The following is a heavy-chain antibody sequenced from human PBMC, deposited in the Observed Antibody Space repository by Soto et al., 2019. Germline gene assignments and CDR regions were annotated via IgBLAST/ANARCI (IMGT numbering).Heavy chain of an antibody. D-gene: IGHD6-13*01. CDR1: GGSISSGDYY. Sequence: SETLSLTCTVSGGSISSGDYYWSWIRQPPGKGLEWIGYIYYSGSTYYNPSLKSRVTISVDTSKNQFSLKLSSVTAADTAVYYCAREAYSRSWIDYWGQGTLVTVSS. CDR3: AREAYSRSWIDY. J-gene: IGHJ4*02. V-gene: IGHV4-30-4*01. CDR2: IYYSGST.